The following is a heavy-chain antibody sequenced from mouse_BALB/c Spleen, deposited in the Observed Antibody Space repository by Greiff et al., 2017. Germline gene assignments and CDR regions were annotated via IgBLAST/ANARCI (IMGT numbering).Heavy chain of an antibody. J-gene: IGHJ1*01. CDR2: INPSTGYT. V-gene: IGHV1-7*01. D-gene: IGHD1-1*01. CDR1: GYTFTSYW. Sequence: VQLQQSGAELAKPGASVKMSCKASGYTFTSYWMHWVKQRPGQGLEWIGYINPSTGYTEYNQKFKDKATLTADKSSSTAYMQLSSLTSEDSAVYYCARPVHWYFDVWGAGTTVTVSS. CDR3: ARPVHWYFDV.